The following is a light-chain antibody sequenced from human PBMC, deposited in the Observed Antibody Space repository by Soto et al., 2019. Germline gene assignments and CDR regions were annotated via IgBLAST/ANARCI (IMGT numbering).Light chain of an antibody. J-gene: IGKJ5*01. V-gene: IGKV1-5*01. CDR2: DAS. Sequence: DLQMTQAPSPLSASVGDRGTISCRASQNIDSYLNRYQQRPGKAPXXLIHDASSLQSGVPSRFSGSGSGTEFTLTISSLKPDDFATYYCQQYNTYSTFGQGTRLEIK. CDR3: QQYNTYST. CDR1: QNIDSY.